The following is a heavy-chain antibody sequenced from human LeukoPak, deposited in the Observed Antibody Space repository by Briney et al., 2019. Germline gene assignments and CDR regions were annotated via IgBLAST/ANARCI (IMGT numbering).Heavy chain of an antibody. D-gene: IGHD3-3*01. Sequence: SETLSLTCAVYGGSFSGYYWSWIRQPPGKGLEWIGEINHSGSTNYNPSLKSRVTISVDTSKNQFSLKLSSVTAADTAVYYCAVYYDFWSGHGWFDPWGQGTLVTVSS. J-gene: IGHJ5*02. CDR3: AVYYDFWSGHGWFDP. CDR2: INHSGST. V-gene: IGHV4-34*01. CDR1: GGSFSGYY.